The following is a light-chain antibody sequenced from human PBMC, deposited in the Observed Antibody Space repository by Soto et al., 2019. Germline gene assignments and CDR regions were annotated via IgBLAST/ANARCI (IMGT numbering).Light chain of an antibody. J-gene: IGLJ1*01. CDR2: DVR. V-gene: IGLV2-14*01. CDR3: SSYTTISTYV. Sequence: SVLTQPASVSGSPGQSITISCTGTSSDVGGYNYVSWYQQHPGKAPKLMIYDVRNRLSGVSNRFSGSKSVNTASLTISGLQAEDEADYYCSSYTTISTYVFGTGTKVTVL. CDR1: SSDVGGYNY.